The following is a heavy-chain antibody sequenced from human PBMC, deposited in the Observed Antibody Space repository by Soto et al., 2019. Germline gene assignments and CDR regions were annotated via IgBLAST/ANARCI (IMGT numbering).Heavy chain of an antibody. CDR1: GFTFSSYA. Sequence: QVQLVESGGGVVQPGRSLRLSCAASGFTFSSYAMHWVRQAPGKGLEWVAVISYDGSSKYYADSVKGRFNISRDNSKNTLYVQMSSLRVEDTAVYYCARGFERLDRIDYWGQGTLVTVSS. CDR2: ISYDGSSK. V-gene: IGHV3-30-3*01. D-gene: IGHD3-10*01. J-gene: IGHJ4*02. CDR3: ARGFERLDRIDY.